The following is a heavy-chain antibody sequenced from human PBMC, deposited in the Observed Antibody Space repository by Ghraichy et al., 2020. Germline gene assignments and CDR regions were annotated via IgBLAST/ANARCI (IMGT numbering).Heavy chain of an antibody. J-gene: IGHJ6*02. Sequence: GESLNISCAASGFTFSSYAMSWVRQAPGKGLEWVSPISGSGGSTYYADSVKGRFTISRDNSKNTLYLQMNSLRTEDTAVYYCAKALRGYYYYGMDVWGQGTTVTVSS. D-gene: IGHD3-10*01. CDR1: GFTFSSYA. V-gene: IGHV3-23*01. CDR3: AKALRGYYYYGMDV. CDR2: ISGSGGST.